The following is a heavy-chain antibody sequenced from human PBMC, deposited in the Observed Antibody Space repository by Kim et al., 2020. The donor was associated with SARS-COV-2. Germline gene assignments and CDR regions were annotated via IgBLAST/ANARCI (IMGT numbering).Heavy chain of an antibody. Sequence: GGSLRLSCTASGFTFGDYAMSWVRQAPGKGLEWVGFIRSKAYGGTTEYAASVKGRFTISRDDSKSIAYLQMNSLKTEDTAVYYCTRDPAGHDYGDYGDHDAFDVWGQGTMVTVSS. CDR1: GFTFGDYA. J-gene: IGHJ3*01. CDR3: TRDPAGHDYGDYGDHDAFDV. V-gene: IGHV3-49*04. CDR2: IRSKAYGGTT. D-gene: IGHD4-17*01.